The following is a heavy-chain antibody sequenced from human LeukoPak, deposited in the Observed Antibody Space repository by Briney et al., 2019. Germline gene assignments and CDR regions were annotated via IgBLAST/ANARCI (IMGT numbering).Heavy chain of an antibody. CDR1: GFTFSSYE. CDR3: ARDTSNFDYGDSY. CDR2: ISSSGSTI. V-gene: IGHV3-48*03. J-gene: IGHJ4*02. D-gene: IGHD4-17*01. Sequence: GGSLRLSCAASGFTFSSYEMNWVRQAPGKGLEWVSYISSSGSTIYYADSVKGRFTISRDNAKNSLYLQMNSLRAEDTAVYYCARDTSNFDYGDSYWGQGTLVTVSS.